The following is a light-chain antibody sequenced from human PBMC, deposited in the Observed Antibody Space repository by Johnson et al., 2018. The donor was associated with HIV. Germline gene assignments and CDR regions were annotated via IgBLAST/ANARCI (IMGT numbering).Light chain of an antibody. CDR1: SSNIGNNY. Sequence: ILTQPPSVSAAPGQKVTISCSGSSSNIGNNYVSWYQQLPGTAPKLLIYENNKRPSGIPDRFSGSKSGTSATLGITGLQTGDEADYYCGTWDSSLSAYVFGTGTKVTVL. CDR3: GTWDSSLSAYV. V-gene: IGLV1-51*02. CDR2: ENN. J-gene: IGLJ1*01.